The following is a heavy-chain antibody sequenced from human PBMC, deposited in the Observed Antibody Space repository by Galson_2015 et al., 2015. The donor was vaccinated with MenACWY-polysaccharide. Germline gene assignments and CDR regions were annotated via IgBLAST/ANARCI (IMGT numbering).Heavy chain of an antibody. CDR2: RSKWYN. V-gene: IGHV6-1*01. CDR3: ARGPTVTTFYYYGMDV. D-gene: IGHD4-17*01. J-gene: IGHJ6*02. Sequence: RSKWYNDYAVSVKSRITINPDTSKNQFSLQLNSVTPEDTAVYYCARGPTVTTFYYYGMDVWGQGTTVTVSS.